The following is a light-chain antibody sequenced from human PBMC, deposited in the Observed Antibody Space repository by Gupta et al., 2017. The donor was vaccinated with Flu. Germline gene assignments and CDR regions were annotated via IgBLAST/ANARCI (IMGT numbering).Light chain of an antibody. V-gene: IGLV3-19*01. Sequence: SEMTQASAVSVALGQTVRITCQGDSLSNSYESWYQQKPRQAPVLVIYAKNIRPSGIPDRISGSSSGNTAALSITGAQAEDEADYYCNSRNSTDNHQAVFGGGTKLTVL. J-gene: IGLJ2*01. CDR3: NSRNSTDNHQAV. CDR2: AKN. CDR1: SLSNSY.